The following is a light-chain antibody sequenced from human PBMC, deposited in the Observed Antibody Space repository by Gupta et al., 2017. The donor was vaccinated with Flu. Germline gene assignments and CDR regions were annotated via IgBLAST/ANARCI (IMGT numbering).Light chain of an antibody. V-gene: IGLV2-14*01. CDR3: SSYTSGSSHVM. CDR2: EVT. Sequence: QSALTQPASVSGSPGQSITISCSGTSSDVGAYEYVSWYQQHPGKAPKLILHEVTKRPSGVPNRFSGSKSGYTASLTISGLQAEDEAHYYCSSYTSGSSHVMFGGGTKVTVL. CDR1: SSDVGAYEY. J-gene: IGLJ3*02.